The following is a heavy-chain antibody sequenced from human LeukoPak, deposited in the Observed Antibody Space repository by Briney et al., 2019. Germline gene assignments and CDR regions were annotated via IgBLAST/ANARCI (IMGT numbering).Heavy chain of an antibody. V-gene: IGHV3-21*01. Sequence: GGSLRLSCAASGFTLSSYSMNWVRQAPGKGLEWVSSISSRSSYIYYADSVKGRFTISRDNAKNSLYLQMNSLRAEDTAVYYSARGSSTHGEYYFDYWGQGTLVTVSS. CDR2: ISSRSSYI. D-gene: IGHD2-2*01. CDR3: ARGSSTHGEYYFDY. CDR1: GFTLSSYS. J-gene: IGHJ4*02.